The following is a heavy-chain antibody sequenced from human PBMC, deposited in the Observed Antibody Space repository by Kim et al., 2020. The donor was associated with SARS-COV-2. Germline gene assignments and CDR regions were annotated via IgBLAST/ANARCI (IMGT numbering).Heavy chain of an antibody. D-gene: IGHD3-3*01. J-gene: IGHJ4*02. V-gene: IGHV1-18*01. CDR3: ARDGITIFGVVTKGFDY. Sequence: LKGRVTMTTDTATSTAYMELRSLRSDDTAVYYCARDGITIFGVVTKGFDYWGQGTLVTVSS.